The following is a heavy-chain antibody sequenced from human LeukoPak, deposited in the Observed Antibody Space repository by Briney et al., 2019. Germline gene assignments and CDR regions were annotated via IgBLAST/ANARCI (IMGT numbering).Heavy chain of an antibody. Sequence: PGRSLRLSCAASGFTFSSYAMHWVRQAPGKGLEWVAVISYDGSNKYYADSVKGRFTISRDNSKNTLYLQMNSLRAEDTAVYYCARLDGGGYFDYWGQGTLVTVSS. CDR2: ISYDGSNK. CDR1: GFTFSSYA. V-gene: IGHV3-30-3*01. CDR3: ARLDGGGYFDY. J-gene: IGHJ4*02. D-gene: IGHD4-23*01.